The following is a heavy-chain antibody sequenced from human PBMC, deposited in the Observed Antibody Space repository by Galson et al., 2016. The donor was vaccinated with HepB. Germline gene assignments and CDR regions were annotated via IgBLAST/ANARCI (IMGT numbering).Heavy chain of an antibody. V-gene: IGHV4-61*02. D-gene: IGHD5-24*01. J-gene: IGHJ2*01. CDR3: ATLRGDGSNWYWYFDL. Sequence: TLSLTCTVSGGSVSSGTYYWNWIRQPAGKGLEWIGRIYTSGSTNYSPSLKSRVTISLDTSNNQFSLKLSSVTAADTAVYYCATLRGDGSNWYWYFDLWGPGTLVTVSS. CDR1: GGSVSSGTYY. CDR2: IYTSGST.